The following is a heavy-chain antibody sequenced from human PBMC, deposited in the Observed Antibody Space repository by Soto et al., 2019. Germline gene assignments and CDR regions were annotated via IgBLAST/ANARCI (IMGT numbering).Heavy chain of an antibody. V-gene: IGHV3-33*01. CDR2: IWYDGSNK. CDR1: GFTFSSYG. J-gene: IGHJ2*01. Sequence: QVQLVESGGGVVQPGRSLRLSCAASGFTFSSYGMHWVRQAPGKGLEWVAVIWYDGSNKYYADSVKGRFTISRDNSKNTLYQQMNSLRAEDTAVYYCARSPPNYYDSSGYYYDWYFDLWGRGTLVTVSS. D-gene: IGHD3-22*01. CDR3: ARSPPNYYDSSGYYYDWYFDL.